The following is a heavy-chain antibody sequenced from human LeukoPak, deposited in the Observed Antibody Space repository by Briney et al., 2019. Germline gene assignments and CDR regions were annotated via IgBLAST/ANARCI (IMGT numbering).Heavy chain of an antibody. Sequence: SETLSLTCAVYGESFSGYYWSWIRQPPGKGPEWIGEINHSGSTNYNPSLKSRVTISVDTSKNQFSLKLSSVTAADTAVYYCARGPPRRRHRRGYDYWGQGTLVTVSS. J-gene: IGHJ4*02. D-gene: IGHD3-3*01. CDR1: GESFSGYY. CDR2: INHSGST. V-gene: IGHV4-34*01. CDR3: ARGPPRRRHRRGYDY.